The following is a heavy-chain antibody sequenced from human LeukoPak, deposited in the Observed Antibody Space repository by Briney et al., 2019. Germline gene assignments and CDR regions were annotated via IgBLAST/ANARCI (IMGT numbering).Heavy chain of an antibody. Sequence: GGSLRLSCAASGFTFRDYYMSWIGQAPGKGLEWVSYISSSGSTIYYADSVKGRFTISRDNAKNSLYLQTNSLRAEDTAVYYLGRGIASGRYPTWRTSTAYYYHGMDVWGQGTTVTVSS. V-gene: IGHV3-11*01. CDR2: ISSSGSTI. CDR3: GRGIASGRYPTWRTSTAYYYHGMDV. D-gene: IGHD6-13*01. CDR1: GFTFRDYY. J-gene: IGHJ6*02.